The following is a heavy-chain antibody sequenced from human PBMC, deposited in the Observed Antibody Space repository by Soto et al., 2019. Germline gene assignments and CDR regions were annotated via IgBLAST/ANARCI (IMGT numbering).Heavy chain of an antibody. CDR2: ISWNSGSI. J-gene: IGHJ5*02. CDR3: AKVSTTHTFGPLDP. Sequence: GGSLKLSCAASGFTFDDYGMPLLRQAQAQALEWVSGISWNSGSIGYAASVKGRFIISRDNAKNSVYLQMNNLRPEDTAFYFCAKVSTTHTFGPLDPWGQGTLVTVSS. D-gene: IGHD1-1*01. CDR1: GFTFDDYG. V-gene: IGHV3-9*01.